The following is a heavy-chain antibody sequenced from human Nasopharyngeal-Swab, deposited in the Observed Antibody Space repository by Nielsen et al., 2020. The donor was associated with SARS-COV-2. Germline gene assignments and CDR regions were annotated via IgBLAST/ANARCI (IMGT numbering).Heavy chain of an antibody. Sequence: WIRQPPGKGLEWIGEINHSGSTNYNPSLKSRVTISVDTSKNQFSLKLSSVTAVDTAVYYCARALGYCSGGSCPLWYYGMDVWGQGTTVTVSS. CDR3: ARALGYCSGGSCPLWYYGMDV. V-gene: IGHV4-34*01. CDR2: INHSGST. D-gene: IGHD2-15*01. J-gene: IGHJ6*02.